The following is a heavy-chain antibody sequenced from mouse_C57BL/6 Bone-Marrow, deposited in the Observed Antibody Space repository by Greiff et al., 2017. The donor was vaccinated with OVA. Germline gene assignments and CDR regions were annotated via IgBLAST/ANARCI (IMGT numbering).Heavy chain of an antibody. Sequence: QVQLQQSGAELVRPGASVKLSCKASGYTFTDYYINWVKQRPGQGLEWIARIYPGSGNTYYNEKFKGKATLTAEKSSSTAYMQLSSLTSEDSAVYFCARWGDYYAMDYWGQGTSVTVSS. V-gene: IGHV1-76*01. CDR1: GYTFTDYY. J-gene: IGHJ4*01. CDR2: IYPGSGNT. CDR3: ARWGDYYAMDY.